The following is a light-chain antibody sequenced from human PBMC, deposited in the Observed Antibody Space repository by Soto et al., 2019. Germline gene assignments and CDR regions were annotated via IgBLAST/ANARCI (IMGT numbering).Light chain of an antibody. CDR1: SSDVGGHNY. V-gene: IGLV2-14*01. CDR3: SSYRSTSYV. CDR2: EVT. J-gene: IGLJ1*01. Sequence: QSVLTQPASVSGSPGQSITISCAGSSSDVGGHNYVSWYQQHPGKAPKLLIYEVTNRPSGVSNRFSGSKSGNTASLTISGLQAEDEADYYCSSYRSTSYVFGTGTKVIV.